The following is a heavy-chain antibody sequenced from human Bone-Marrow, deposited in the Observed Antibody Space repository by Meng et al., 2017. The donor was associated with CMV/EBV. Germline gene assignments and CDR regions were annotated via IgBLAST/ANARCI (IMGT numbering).Heavy chain of an antibody. Sequence: GESLKISCAATGFTFSSYGMHWVRQAPGKGLEWVAFIRYDGSNKYYADSVKGRFTISRDNSKNPLYLQMNSLRAEDTAVYYCAKDREFLGYCSSTSCYKGEFDPWGQGTLVTVSS. CDR1: GFTFSSYG. V-gene: IGHV3-30*02. J-gene: IGHJ5*02. D-gene: IGHD2-2*01. CDR3: AKDREFLGYCSSTSCYKGEFDP. CDR2: IRYDGSNK.